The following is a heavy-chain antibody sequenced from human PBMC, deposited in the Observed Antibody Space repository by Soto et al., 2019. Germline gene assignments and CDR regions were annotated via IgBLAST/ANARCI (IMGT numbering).Heavy chain of an antibody. Sequence: GGSLRLSCAASGFTFSSYEMNWVRQAPGNGLEWVSYISSSGSTIYYADSVKGRFTISRDNAKNSLYLQMNSLRAEDTAVYYCARDRLGDSSSSYDAFDIWGQGTMVTVSS. J-gene: IGHJ3*02. CDR2: ISSSGSTI. CDR3: ARDRLGDSSSSYDAFDI. D-gene: IGHD6-6*01. V-gene: IGHV3-48*03. CDR1: GFTFSSYE.